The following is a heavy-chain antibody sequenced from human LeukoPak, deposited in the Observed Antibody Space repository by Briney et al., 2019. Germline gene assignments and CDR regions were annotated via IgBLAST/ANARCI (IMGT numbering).Heavy chain of an antibody. CDR1: NYSMRSGYY. CDR3: ARGSYSRNIAAAGHMDV. CDR2: IYHSGST. V-gene: IGHV4-38-2*02. J-gene: IGHJ6*03. Sequence: SETLSLTCSVSNYSMRSGYYWGWIRQTPGKGLEWIGSIYHSGSTYYNPSLKSRVTISVDTSKNQSSLKLSSVTAEDTAVYYCARGSYSRNIAAAGHMDVWGKGTTVTVSS. D-gene: IGHD6-13*01.